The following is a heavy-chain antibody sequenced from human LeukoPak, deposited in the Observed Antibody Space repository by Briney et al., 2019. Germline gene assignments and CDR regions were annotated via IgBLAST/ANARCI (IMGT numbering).Heavy chain of an antibody. V-gene: IGHV1-8*01. CDR2: MNPNSGNT. D-gene: IGHD6-6*01. J-gene: IGHJ4*02. CDR3: ARVRIAARGIDY. CDR1: GYTFTSYD. Sequence: ASVKVSCKASGYTFTSYDINWVRQATGQGLEWMGWMNPNSGNTGYAQKFQGRVTMTRNTSISTAYMELSRLRSDDTAVYYCARVRIAARGIDYWGQGTLVTVSS.